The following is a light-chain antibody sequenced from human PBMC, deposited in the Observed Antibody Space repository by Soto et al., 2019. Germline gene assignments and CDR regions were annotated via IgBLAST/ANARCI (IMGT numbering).Light chain of an antibody. V-gene: IGKV1-39*01. Sequence: DIQMTQSPSSLSASVGDRVTITCRASQSISNYLNWYQQEAGKAPKLLIYAASSLQSGVPSRFSGSGSGTDFTLTINSLQPEDFATYYCQQYYSTPTWTFGQGTKVDIK. J-gene: IGKJ1*01. CDR2: AAS. CDR3: QQYYSTPTWT. CDR1: QSISNY.